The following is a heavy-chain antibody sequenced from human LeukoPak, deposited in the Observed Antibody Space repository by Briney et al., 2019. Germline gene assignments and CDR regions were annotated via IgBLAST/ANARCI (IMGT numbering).Heavy chain of an antibody. J-gene: IGHJ4*02. Sequence: GGSLRLSCAASGFTFSDYSMNWVRQAPGKGLEWISYIGISSGNTKYADSVKGRFTISGDKAKNSLYLQTNSLRVEDTAVYYCARDYKYAFDNWGQGTLVTVSS. CDR1: GFTFSDYS. CDR2: IGISSGNT. D-gene: IGHD5-24*01. V-gene: IGHV3-48*01. CDR3: ARDYKYAFDN.